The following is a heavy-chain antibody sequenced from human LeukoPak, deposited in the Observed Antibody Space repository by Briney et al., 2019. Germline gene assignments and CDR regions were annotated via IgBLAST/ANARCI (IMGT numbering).Heavy chain of an antibody. CDR1: GFTFSNAW. D-gene: IGHD6-13*01. CDR2: ISGSGGST. J-gene: IGHJ4*02. Sequence: PGGSLRLSCEASGFTFSNAWMSWVRQAPGKGLEWVSAISGSGGSTYYADSVKGRFTISRDNSKNTLYLQMNSLRAEDTAVYYCAKWYSSSWYVDYWGQGTLVTVSS. CDR3: AKWYSSSWYVDY. V-gene: IGHV3-23*01.